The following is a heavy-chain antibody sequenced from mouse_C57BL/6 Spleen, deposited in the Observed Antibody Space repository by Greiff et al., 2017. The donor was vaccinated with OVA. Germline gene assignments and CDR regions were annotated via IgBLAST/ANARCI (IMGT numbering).Heavy chain of an antibody. CDR2: IWGVGST. J-gene: IGHJ4*01. Sequence: VQVVESGPGLVAPSQSLSITCTVSGFSLTSYGVDWVRQSPGKGLEWLGVIWGVGSTNYNSALKSRLSISKDNSKSQVFLKMNSLQTDDTAMYYCARSYYGNYGDAMDYWGQGTSVTVSS. V-gene: IGHV2-6*01. CDR1: GFSLTSYG. CDR3: ARSYYGNYGDAMDY. D-gene: IGHD2-1*01.